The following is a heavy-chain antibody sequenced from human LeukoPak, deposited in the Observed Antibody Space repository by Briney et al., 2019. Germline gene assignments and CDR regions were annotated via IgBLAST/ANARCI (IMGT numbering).Heavy chain of an antibody. CDR3: AKDRFTFDY. CDR2: ISGGSGGST. Sequence: GGSLRLSCAVSGFTFSGYAMSWDRQAPGKGPEWVSAISGGSGGSTYYADSVKGRFTISRDNSKNTLYLQMNSPRADDTAVYYCAKDRFTFDYWGQGTLVTVSS. J-gene: IGHJ4*02. V-gene: IGHV3-23*01. CDR1: GFTFSGYA.